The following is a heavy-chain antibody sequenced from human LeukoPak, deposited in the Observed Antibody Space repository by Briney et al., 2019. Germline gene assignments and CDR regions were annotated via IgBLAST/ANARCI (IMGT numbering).Heavy chain of an antibody. D-gene: IGHD6-19*01. CDR1: GYSFRSYW. J-gene: IGHJ5*02. CDR3: ASSRAGTLKVHNWFDP. Sequence: GESLKISCKGSGYSFRSYWISWVRQMPGKGLEWMGRIDPTDSYTDYSPSFEGHVTISVDRSITTAYLQWSSLKASDTAMYFCASSRAGTLKVHNWFDPWGQGSLVTVSS. CDR2: IDPTDSYT. V-gene: IGHV5-10-1*01.